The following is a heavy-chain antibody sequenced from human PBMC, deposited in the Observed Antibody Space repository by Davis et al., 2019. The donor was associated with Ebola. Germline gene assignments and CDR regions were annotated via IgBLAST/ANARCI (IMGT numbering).Heavy chain of an antibody. CDR3: ARGGLVPAALYL. J-gene: IGHJ3*01. V-gene: IGHV4-59*11. CDR2: IYYSGIT. CDR1: GGSISSHY. D-gene: IGHD2-2*01. Sequence: PSETLSLTCTVSGGSISSHYWSWLRQPPGKGLEWIAYIYYSGITNYNPSLKSRVTISVDTSKNQFSLKLNSVTTADTAVYYCARGGLVPAALYLWGQGTMVTVSS.